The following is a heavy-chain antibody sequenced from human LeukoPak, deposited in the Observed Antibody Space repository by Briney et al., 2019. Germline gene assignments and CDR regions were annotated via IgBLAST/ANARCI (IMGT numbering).Heavy chain of an antibody. J-gene: IGHJ6*03. V-gene: IGHV1-46*01. CDR3: ARALRFLEWLFPDYNYYYMDV. Sequence: GASVKVSCKASGYTFSSYYMYWVRQAPGQGLEWMGIISPSGGTTNYAQKFQGRVTMTRDTSTSTVYLELSSLKSEDTAVYYCARALRFLEWLFPDYNYYYMDVWGKGTTVTVSS. D-gene: IGHD3-3*01. CDR1: GYTFSSYY. CDR2: ISPSGGTT.